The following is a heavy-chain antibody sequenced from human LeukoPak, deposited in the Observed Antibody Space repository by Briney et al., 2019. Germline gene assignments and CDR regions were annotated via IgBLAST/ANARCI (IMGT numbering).Heavy chain of an antibody. CDR3: ARDRGYCSSTNCYRYFDY. CDR2: IKQDGSEK. J-gene: IGHJ4*02. V-gene: IGHV3-7*01. Sequence: GGSLRLSCAASGFTFSSYWMSWVRQAPGKGLEWVANIKQDGSEKYYVDSVKGRFTISRDNAKNSLYLQMNSLRAEDTAVYYCARDRGYCSSTNCYRYFDYWGQGTLVTVSS. CDR1: GFTFSSYW. D-gene: IGHD2-2*02.